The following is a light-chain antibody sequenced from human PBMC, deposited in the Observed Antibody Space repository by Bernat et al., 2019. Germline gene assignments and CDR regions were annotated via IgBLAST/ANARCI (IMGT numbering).Light chain of an antibody. CDR3: QQSYSTPLT. V-gene: IGKV1-39*01. CDR2: AAS. Sequence: GERGRRRGGGRQSRSRKGKGEQQKAGKASKLLIEAASSLQSGVPSRFSGSGSGTDFTLTISSLQPEDFATYYCQQSYSTPLTFGGGTKVEIK. CDR1: QSRSRK. J-gene: IGKJ4*01.